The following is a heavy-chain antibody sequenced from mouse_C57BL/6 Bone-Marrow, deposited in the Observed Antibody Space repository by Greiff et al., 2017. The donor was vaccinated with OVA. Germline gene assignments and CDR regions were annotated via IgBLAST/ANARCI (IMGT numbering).Heavy chain of an antibody. J-gene: IGHJ4*01. D-gene: IGHD2-1*01. Sequence: VQLQQSGAELVKPGASVKISCTASGYAFSSYWMNWVKQRPGQGLEWIGQIYPGDGDTNYNGKFQGKATLTADKSSSTAYMQLSSLTSEDSAVDFCAGNYPYAMDYWGQGTSVTVSS. CDR1: GYAFSSYW. V-gene: IGHV1-80*01. CDR3: AGNYPYAMDY. CDR2: IYPGDGDT.